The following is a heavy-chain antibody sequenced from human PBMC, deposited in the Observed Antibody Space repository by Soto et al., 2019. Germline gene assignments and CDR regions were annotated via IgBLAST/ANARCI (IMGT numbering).Heavy chain of an antibody. J-gene: IGHJ3*02. CDR2: IYPDDSDT. CDR1: GYSFTTYW. CDR3: ARQGRTTHYGVLCGYDFPDAFDI. Sequence: GESLKISCQGSGYSFTTYWIAWVRQMPGKGLEWVGIIYPDDSDTRYSPSFQGHVTISADKSINTAYLQWSSLKASDTAMYFCARQGRTTHYGVLCGYDFPDAFDIWGQGTMVTVSS. D-gene: IGHD3-3*01. V-gene: IGHV5-51*01.